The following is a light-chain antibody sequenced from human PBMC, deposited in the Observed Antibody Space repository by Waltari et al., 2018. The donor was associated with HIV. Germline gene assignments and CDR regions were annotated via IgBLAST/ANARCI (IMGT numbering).Light chain of an antibody. CDR1: SFNIGSNY. Sequence: QSVLTRPPSASGTPGQRGTISCSGSSFNIGSNYGYWYQHLPGTAATRLMYRNSRRPSAVCDRFSGSKSGTSASLAISGLRSEDEADYYCAAWDESLSGQWVFGGGTKVTVL. J-gene: IGLJ3*02. V-gene: IGLV1-47*01. CDR3: AAWDESLSGQWV. CDR2: RNS.